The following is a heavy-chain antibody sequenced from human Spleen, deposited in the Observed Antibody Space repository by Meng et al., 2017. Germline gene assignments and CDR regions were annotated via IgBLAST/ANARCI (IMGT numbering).Heavy chain of an antibody. Sequence: GESLKISCAASGFTFRGYWMHWVRQAPGKGLVWVSNINSDGSSTSYAGSVRGRFTISRDNAKNTLYLQMNSLRDDDTAVYYCARLSGWFGIDVWGQGTTVTVSS. CDR3: ARLSGWFGIDV. J-gene: IGHJ6*02. D-gene: IGHD6-19*01. CDR2: INSDGSST. CDR1: GFTFRGYW. V-gene: IGHV3-74*01.